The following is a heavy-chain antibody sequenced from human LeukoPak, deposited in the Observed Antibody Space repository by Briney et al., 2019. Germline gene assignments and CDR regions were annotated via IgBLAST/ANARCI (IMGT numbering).Heavy chain of an antibody. CDR2: IYSGGST. Sequence: GGSLRLSCAASGFTVSSNYMSWVRQAPGKGLEWVSVIYSGGSTYYADSVKGRFTISRDNSKNTLYLQMNSLRVEDTAVYYCARDLYYGSGGYYFDNWGQGTLVTVSS. J-gene: IGHJ4*02. CDR3: ARDLYYGSGGYYFDN. V-gene: IGHV3-66*01. CDR1: GFTVSSNY. D-gene: IGHD3-10*01.